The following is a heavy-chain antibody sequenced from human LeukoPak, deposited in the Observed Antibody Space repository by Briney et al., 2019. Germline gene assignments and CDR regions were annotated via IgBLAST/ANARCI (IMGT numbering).Heavy chain of an antibody. CDR1: GGSISSGGYY. Sequence: SETLSLTCTVSGGSISSGGYYWSWIRQPPGKGLEWIGYIYHSGSTYYNPSLKSRVTISVDRSKNQFSLKLSSVTAADTAVYYCARGNMALKILLDAFEIWGQGTKVTVST. V-gene: IGHV4-30-2*01. J-gene: IGHJ3*02. CDR3: ARGNMALKILLDAFEI. CDR2: IYHSGST. D-gene: IGHD2-15*01.